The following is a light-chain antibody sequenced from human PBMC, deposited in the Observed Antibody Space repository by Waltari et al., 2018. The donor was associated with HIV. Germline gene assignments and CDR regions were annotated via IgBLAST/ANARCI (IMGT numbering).Light chain of an antibody. CDR2: RDS. J-gene: IGLJ2*01. V-gene: IGLV3-9*01. CDR3: QVWDSSTHVV. CDR1: NIGSKN. Sequence: SNELTQPLSVSVALGQTARITCGGNNIGSKNVNWYQQKPGQAPVLVIYRDSNRPSGIPERFSGSNSGNTATLTISRAQAGDEADYYCQVWDSSTHVVFGGGTKLTVL.